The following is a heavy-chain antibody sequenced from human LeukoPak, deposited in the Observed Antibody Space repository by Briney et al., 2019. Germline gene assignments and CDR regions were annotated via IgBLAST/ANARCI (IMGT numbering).Heavy chain of an antibody. Sequence: ASVKVSCKASGYTFTSYDINWVRQATGQGLEWMGWMNPNSGNTGYAQKFQGRVTITRNTSISTAYMELSSLRSEDTAVYYCARPQYPYDSKDGAFDIWGQGTMVTVSS. V-gene: IGHV1-8*03. CDR1: GYTFTSYD. CDR2: MNPNSGNT. CDR3: ARPQYPYDSKDGAFDI. J-gene: IGHJ3*02. D-gene: IGHD3-22*01.